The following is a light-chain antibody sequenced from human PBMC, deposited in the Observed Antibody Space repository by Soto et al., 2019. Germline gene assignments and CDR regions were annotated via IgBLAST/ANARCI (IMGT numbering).Light chain of an antibody. Sequence: QSALTQPPSASGSPGQSVTISCTGTSSDVGGYKYVSWYQQHPGKAPKLMIYEVSKRPSGVPDRFSGSKSGNTAYLTVSGLQAEDEADYNCSSYAGTNNWVFGGGTKLTVL. CDR2: EVS. CDR3: SSYAGTNNWV. V-gene: IGLV2-8*01. J-gene: IGLJ3*02. CDR1: SSDVGGYKY.